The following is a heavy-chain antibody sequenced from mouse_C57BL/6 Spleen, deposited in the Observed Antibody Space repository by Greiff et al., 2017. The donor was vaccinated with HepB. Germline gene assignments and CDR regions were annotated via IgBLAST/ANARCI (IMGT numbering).Heavy chain of an antibody. V-gene: IGHV1-50*01. D-gene: IGHD1-1*01. CDR2: IDPSDSYT. CDR3: ATGDYDSAGFAY. J-gene: IGHJ3*01. Sequence: QVQLQQPGAELVKPGASVKLSCKASGYTFTSYWMQWVKQRPGQGLEWIGEIDPSDSYTNYNPKFKGKATLTVGTSSSTAYMQLSSLTPEDAAVYYCATGDYDSAGFAYWGQGTLVTVSA. CDR1: GYTFTSYW.